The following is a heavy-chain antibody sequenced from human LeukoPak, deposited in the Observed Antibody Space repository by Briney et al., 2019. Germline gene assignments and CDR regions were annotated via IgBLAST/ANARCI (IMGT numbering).Heavy chain of an antibody. V-gene: IGHV4-34*01. Sequence: SETLSLTCAVYGGSFSGYYWSWIRQPPGKGLEWIGEINHSGSTNYNPSLKSRVIISVDTSKNQFSLKLSSVTAADTAVYYCARGPRADYETNWFDPWGQGTLVTVSS. CDR3: ARGPRADYETNWFDP. CDR1: GGSFSGYY. J-gene: IGHJ5*02. CDR2: INHSGST. D-gene: IGHD4-17*01.